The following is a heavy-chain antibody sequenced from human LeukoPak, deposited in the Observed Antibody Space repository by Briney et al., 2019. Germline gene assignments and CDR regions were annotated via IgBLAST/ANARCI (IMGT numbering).Heavy chain of an antibody. Sequence: PGGSLRLSCAASGFIFSNYGMSWVRQAPGKGLEWVSTISGNAVNTHYADSVKGRFTISRDNSKNTLSLQMNSLRAEDTALYYCATDVGGSMFDYWGQGTLVTVPS. D-gene: IGHD3-16*01. V-gene: IGHV3-23*01. CDR3: ATDVGGSMFDY. J-gene: IGHJ4*02. CDR1: GFIFSNYG. CDR2: ISGNAVNT.